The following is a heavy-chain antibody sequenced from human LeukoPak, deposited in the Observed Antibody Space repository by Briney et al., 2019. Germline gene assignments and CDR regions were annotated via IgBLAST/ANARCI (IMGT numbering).Heavy chain of an antibody. D-gene: IGHD1-26*01. Sequence: GASVTVSCKASGYTFTSYYMHWVRQAPGQGLEWMGIINPSGGSTSYAQKFQGRATMTRDTSTSTVYMELSSLRSEDTAVYYCARDGIVGATVGLELDYWGQGTLVTVSS. CDR3: ARDGIVGATVGLELDY. J-gene: IGHJ4*02. V-gene: IGHV1-46*01. CDR2: INPSGGST. CDR1: GYTFTSYY.